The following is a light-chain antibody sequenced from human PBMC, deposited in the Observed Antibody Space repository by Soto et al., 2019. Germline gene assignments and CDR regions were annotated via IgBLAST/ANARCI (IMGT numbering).Light chain of an antibody. Sequence: QSALTQPASVSGSPGQSITISCTGTSTAAGAYNFVSWYQQHPGKAPKLMIYDVSNRPSGVSNRFSGSKSGNTASLTISGLQAEDDADYYCSSYTSSSPLFGGGTKVTVL. CDR1: STAAGAYNF. CDR2: DVS. V-gene: IGLV2-14*03. CDR3: SSYTSSSPL. J-gene: IGLJ2*01.